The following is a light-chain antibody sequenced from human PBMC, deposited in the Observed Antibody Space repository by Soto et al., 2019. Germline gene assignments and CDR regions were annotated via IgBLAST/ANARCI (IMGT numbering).Light chain of an antibody. CDR1: QSVSSN. CDR2: GAS. V-gene: IGKV3D-15*01. Sequence: DIVLTQAPGNLSVSPVGGAHLSFIASQSVSSNLAWYQQKPGQAPRLLIYGASTRATGIPARFSGSGSGTEFTLTIRSLQSEDFAVYYCQQYNNWPPINCGKGPRLAIK. J-gene: IGKJ5*01. CDR3: QQYNNWPPIN.